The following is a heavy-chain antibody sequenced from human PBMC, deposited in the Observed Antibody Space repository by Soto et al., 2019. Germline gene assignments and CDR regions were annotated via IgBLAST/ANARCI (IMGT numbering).Heavy chain of an antibody. CDR1: GYSFTSHY. CDR2: INPGDRST. J-gene: IGHJ4*02. V-gene: IGHV1-46*01. D-gene: IGHD6-6*01. Sequence: QVQLVQSGAEVKKPGASVKVSCKASGYSFTSHYMHWVRQAPGRGLEWMGIINPGDRSTRYAQQXXGXLTRTRDTSTDTVYLQLSSLRSEDTAVYYCARSYVTSRPLDYWCQGTLVIVSS. CDR3: ARSYVTSRPLDY.